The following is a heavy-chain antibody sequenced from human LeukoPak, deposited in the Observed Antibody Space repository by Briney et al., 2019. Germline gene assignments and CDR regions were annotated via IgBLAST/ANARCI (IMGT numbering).Heavy chain of an antibody. J-gene: IGHJ4*02. D-gene: IGHD3-9*01. Sequence: ASVKVSCKASGYTFTGYYMHWVRQAPGQGLEWMGWINPNSGGTNYAQKFQGRVTMTRDTSISTAYMELSRLGSDDTAVYYCARTWKYYDILTGYAIDYWGQGTLVTVSS. CDR3: ARTWKYYDILTGYAIDY. CDR1: GYTFTGYY. CDR2: INPNSGGT. V-gene: IGHV1-2*02.